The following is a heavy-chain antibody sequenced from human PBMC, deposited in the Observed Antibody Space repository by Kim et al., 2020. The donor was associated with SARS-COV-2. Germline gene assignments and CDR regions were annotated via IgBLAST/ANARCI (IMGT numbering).Heavy chain of an antibody. CDR3: ATVFYDSSGYYSLAFDI. D-gene: IGHD3-22*01. V-gene: IGHV1-24*01. Sequence: FQGRVTMTEDTSTDTAYMELSSLRSEDTAVYYCATVFYDSSGYYSLAFDIWGQGTMVTVSS. J-gene: IGHJ3*02.